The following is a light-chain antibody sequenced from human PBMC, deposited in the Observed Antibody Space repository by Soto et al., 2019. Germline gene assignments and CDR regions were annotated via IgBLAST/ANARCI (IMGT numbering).Light chain of an antibody. J-gene: IGLJ2*01. CDR2: EVR. Sequence: QSVLTQPASVSGSPGQSITITCTGTSSDVGGYKYVSWYQQHPGKAPKLMIYEVRNRPSGVSDRFSGSKSGKTASLTIFGLQAEDEADYYCSSYTTSTTQVFGGGTQLTVL. CDR3: SSYTTSTTQV. V-gene: IGLV2-14*01. CDR1: SSDVGGYKY.